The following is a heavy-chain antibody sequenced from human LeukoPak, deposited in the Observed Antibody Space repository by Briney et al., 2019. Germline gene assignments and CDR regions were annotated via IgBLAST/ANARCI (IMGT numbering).Heavy chain of an antibody. CDR3: ARFSSGLDY. J-gene: IGHJ4*02. CDR2: IYSSGNP. V-gene: IGHV4-59*01. Sequence: PSETLSLTCIVSGDLFSDYKWSWIRQSPGKELEWIGHIYSSGNPNYNPSFRSRVTISIDTSRKQFSLMLTSVTAADTAVYYCARFSSGLDYWGQGTLVTVSP. CDR1: GDLFSDYK. D-gene: IGHD3-3*01.